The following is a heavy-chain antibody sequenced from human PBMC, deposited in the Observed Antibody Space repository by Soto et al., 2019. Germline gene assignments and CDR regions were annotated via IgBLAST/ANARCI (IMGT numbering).Heavy chain of an antibody. V-gene: IGHV3-23*01. J-gene: IGHJ4*02. CDR2: ISGSGGST. Sequence: GGSLRLSCAASGFTFSSYAMSWVRQAPGKGLEWVSAISGSGGSTYYADSVKGRFTISRDNSKNTLYLQMNSLRAEDTAVYYCAPARSGYYSENWDYWGQGTLVTVSS. CDR3: APARSGYYSENWDY. CDR1: GFTFSSYA. D-gene: IGHD3-22*01.